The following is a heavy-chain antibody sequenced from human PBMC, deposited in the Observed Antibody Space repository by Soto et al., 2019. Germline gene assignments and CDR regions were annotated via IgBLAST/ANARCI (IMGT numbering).Heavy chain of an antibody. CDR1: GGSISSGDYY. CDR2: IYYSGST. CDR3: ARGYYDFWSGYLTWFDP. V-gene: IGHV4-30-4*01. D-gene: IGHD3-3*01. J-gene: IGHJ5*02. Sequence: SETLSLTCTVSGGSISSGDYYWSWIRQPPGKGLEWIGYIYYSGSTYYNPSLKSRVTISVDTSKNQFSLKLSSVTAADTAVYYCARGYYDFWSGYLTWFDPWGQGTLVTVSS.